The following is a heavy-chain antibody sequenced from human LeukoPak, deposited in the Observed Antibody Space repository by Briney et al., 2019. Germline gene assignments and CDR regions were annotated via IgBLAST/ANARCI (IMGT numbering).Heavy chain of an antibody. CDR2: IIPILGIA. Sequence: ASVKVSCKASGGTFSSYAISWVRQAPGQGLEWMGRIIPILGIANYAQKFQGRVTITADKSTSTAYMELRSLRSDDTAVYYCARESPGLRNWFDPWGQGTLVTVSS. CDR3: ARESPGLRNWFDP. D-gene: IGHD1-14*01. J-gene: IGHJ5*02. V-gene: IGHV1-69*04. CDR1: GGTFSSYA.